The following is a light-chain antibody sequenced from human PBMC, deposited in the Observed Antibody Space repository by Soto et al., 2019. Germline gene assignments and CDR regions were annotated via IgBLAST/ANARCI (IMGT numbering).Light chain of an antibody. J-gene: IGKJ1*01. CDR1: QSVSSF. V-gene: IGKV3-15*01. Sequence: EIVMTQSPATLSVSPGQRATLSCRASQSVSSFLAWYQQKPGQAPRLLIYAASTRATGIPARFSGSGSGTEFTLIIDSLQSEDFAVYYCQQYNNWPRTFGQGSKVDI. CDR3: QQYNNWPRT. CDR2: AAS.